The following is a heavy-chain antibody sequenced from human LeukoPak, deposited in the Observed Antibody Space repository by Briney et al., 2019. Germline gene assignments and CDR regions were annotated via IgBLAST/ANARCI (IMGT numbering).Heavy chain of an antibody. CDR2: ISASGSII. D-gene: IGHD6-19*01. CDR3: AKESGYSRGWDNFDF. Sequence: GGSLRLSCAATGFTFSNYDMNWVRQAPGKGLEWVSAISASGSIIYYADSVKGRFTISRDNSKNTLYLQMNSLRTGDTAVYYCAKESGYSRGWDNFDFWGQGTLVTVSS. CDR1: GFTFSNYD. J-gene: IGHJ4*02. V-gene: IGHV3-23*01.